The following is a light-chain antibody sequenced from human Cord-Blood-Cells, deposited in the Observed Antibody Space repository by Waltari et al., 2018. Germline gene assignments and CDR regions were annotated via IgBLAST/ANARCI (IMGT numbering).Light chain of an antibody. V-gene: IGKV1-33*01. CDR1: QDISNY. CDR2: DAS. Sequence: IQLTQSPSSLSASVGDRATITCQASQDISNYLNWYQQKPGKAPKPLIYDASNLETGVPSRFSGSGSGTDFTFTISSLQPEDIATYYCQQYDNLPITFGPGTKVDIK. J-gene: IGKJ3*01. CDR3: QQYDNLPIT.